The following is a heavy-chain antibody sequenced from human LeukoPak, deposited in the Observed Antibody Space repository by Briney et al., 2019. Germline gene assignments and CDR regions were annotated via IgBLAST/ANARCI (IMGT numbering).Heavy chain of an antibody. CDR3: AKPHSIAAAGRLYFDY. D-gene: IGHD6-13*01. Sequence: PGGSLRLSCAASGFTFSTYAMSWVRQAPGKGLEWVSTINVSGGSTYYADSVKGRFSISRDNSKNTLYLQMNSLRPEDTAVYYCAKPHSIAAAGRLYFDYWGQGTLVTVSS. CDR2: INVSGGST. V-gene: IGHV3-23*01. J-gene: IGHJ4*02. CDR1: GFTFSTYA.